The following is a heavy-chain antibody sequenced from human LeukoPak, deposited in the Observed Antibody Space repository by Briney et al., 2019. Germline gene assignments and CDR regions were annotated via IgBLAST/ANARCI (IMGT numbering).Heavy chain of an antibody. CDR2: INPNSGGT. Sequence: ASVKVSCKASGYTFTGYYMHWVRQAPGQGLEWMGWINPNSGGTNYAQKFQGRVTMTRDTSISTAYMELSRLRSDDTAVYYCARAAWPGGWYDNYFDYWGQGTLVTVSS. CDR1: GYTFTGYY. CDR3: ARAAWPGGWYDNYFDY. D-gene: IGHD6-19*01. J-gene: IGHJ4*02. V-gene: IGHV1-2*02.